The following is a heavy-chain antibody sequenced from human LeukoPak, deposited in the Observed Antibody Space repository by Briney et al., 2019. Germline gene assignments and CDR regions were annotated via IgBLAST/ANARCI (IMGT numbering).Heavy chain of an antibody. V-gene: IGHV1-46*01. J-gene: IGHJ4*02. CDR3: ARDQEGFDY. CDR1: GYTFTSNY. CDR2: IYPRDGST. Sequence: ALVKFSCKASGYTFTSNYIHWVRQAPGQGLEWMGMIYPRDGSTSYAQKFQGRVTVTRDTSTSTVHMELSGLRSEDTAVYYCARDQEGFDYWGQGTLVTVSS.